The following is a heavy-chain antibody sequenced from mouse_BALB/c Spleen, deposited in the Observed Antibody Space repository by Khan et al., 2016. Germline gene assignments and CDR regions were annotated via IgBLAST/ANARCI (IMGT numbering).Heavy chain of an antibody. J-gene: IGHJ3*01. Sequence: EVQLLESGGGLVQPGGSLKLSCAASGFDFSRYWMSWVRQAPGKGLEWIGVINLDSSTINYTPSLKDKFILSRDNAKNTQYLQMSKVRSEDTALYYCAKPFKSGFAYWGQGTLVTFSA. CDR3: AKPFKSGFAY. CDR2: INLDSSTI. V-gene: IGHV4-1*02. CDR1: GFDFSRYW.